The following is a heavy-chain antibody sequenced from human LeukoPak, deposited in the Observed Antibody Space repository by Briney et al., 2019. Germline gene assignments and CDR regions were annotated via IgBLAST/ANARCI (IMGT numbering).Heavy chain of an antibody. J-gene: IGHJ4*02. CDR1: GYTFTSYD. CDR3: ARGDSSGWYGD. CDR2: MNPNSGGT. D-gene: IGHD6-19*01. V-gene: IGHV1-2*02. Sequence: ASVKVSCKASGYTFTSYDINWVRQATGQGLEWMGWMNPNSGGTNYAQKFQGRVTMTRDTSISTAYMELSRLRSDDTAVYYCARGDSSGWYGDWGQGTLVTVSS.